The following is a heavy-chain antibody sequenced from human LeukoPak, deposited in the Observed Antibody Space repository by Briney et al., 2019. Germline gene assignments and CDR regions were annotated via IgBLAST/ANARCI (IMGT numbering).Heavy chain of an antibody. CDR1: GFTFSSYS. CDR3: ARGTLSRFDY. V-gene: IGHV3-21*01. CDR2: ISSSSSYI. Sequence: GGSLRLSCAASGFTFSSYSMNWVRQAPGKGLEWVSSISSSSSYIYHADSMKGRFTISRDNAKNSLYLQMNSLRAEDTAVYYCARGTLSRFDYWGQGTLVTVSS. J-gene: IGHJ4*02.